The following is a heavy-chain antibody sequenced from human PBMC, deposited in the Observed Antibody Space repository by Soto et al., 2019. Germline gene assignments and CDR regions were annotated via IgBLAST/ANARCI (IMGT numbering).Heavy chain of an antibody. Sequence: ASVKVSCKASGYTFTSYGIRWVRQAPGQGLEWMGWISAYSGNTNYVQKLQGRVTMTTDTSTSTAYMELRSLRSDDTAVYYCARDADYEIDYWGQGTLVTVSS. J-gene: IGHJ4*02. CDR2: ISAYSGNT. D-gene: IGHD4-17*01. CDR3: ARDADYEIDY. CDR1: GYTFTSYG. V-gene: IGHV1-18*01.